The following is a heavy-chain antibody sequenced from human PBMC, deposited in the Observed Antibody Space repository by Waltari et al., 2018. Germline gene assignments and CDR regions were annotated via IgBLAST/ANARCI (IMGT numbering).Heavy chain of an antibody. D-gene: IGHD3-22*01. CDR3: ARTYDSSGYYMRDYYFDY. CDR2: IYYSGST. J-gene: IGHJ4*02. CDR1: GGSISSSY. V-gene: IGHV4-59*01. Sequence: QVQLQESGPGLVKPSETLSLTCTVSGGSISSSYWRWIRQPPGKGLEWIGYIYYSGSTNYNPSLKSRVTISVDTSKNQFSLKLSSVTAADTAVYYCARTYDSSGYYMRDYYFDYWGQGTLVTVSS.